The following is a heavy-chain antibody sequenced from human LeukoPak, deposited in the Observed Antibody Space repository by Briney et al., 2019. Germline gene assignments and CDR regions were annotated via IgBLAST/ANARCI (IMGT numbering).Heavy chain of an antibody. V-gene: IGHV3-23*01. CDR3: AEARYGSGSYYIFDY. CDR2: ISGSGGST. Sequence: GGSLRLSCAASGFTFSSYAMSWVRQAPGKGLEWVSAISGSGGSTYYADSVKGRFTISRDNSKNTLYLQMNSLRAEDTAVYYCAEARYGSGSYYIFDYWGQGTLVTVSS. CDR1: GFTFSSYA. J-gene: IGHJ4*02. D-gene: IGHD3-10*01.